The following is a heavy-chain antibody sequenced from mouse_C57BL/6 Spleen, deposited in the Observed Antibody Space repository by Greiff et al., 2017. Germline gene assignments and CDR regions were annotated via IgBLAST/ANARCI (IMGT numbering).Heavy chain of an antibody. V-gene: IGHV1-15*01. CDR1: GYTFTDYA. CDR3: TAYFDY. Sequence: QVQLQQSGAELVRPGASVTLSCKASGYTFTDYAMHWVKQTTVHGLEWIGAIDPETGGTAYNQKFKGKAILTADKSSSTAYMELRSLTSEDSAVYYCTAYFDYWGQGTTLTVSS. CDR2: IDPETGGT. J-gene: IGHJ2*01.